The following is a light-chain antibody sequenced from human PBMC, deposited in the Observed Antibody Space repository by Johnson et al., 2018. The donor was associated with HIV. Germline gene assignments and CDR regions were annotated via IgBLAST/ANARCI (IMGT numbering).Light chain of an antibody. CDR2: RNN. CDR3: AAWDDSLNGPYV. CDR1: SSNIGNNY. Sequence: QSVLTQPPSVSAAPGQKVTISCSGSSSNIGNNYVSWYQQLPGTAPKLLIYRNNQRPSGVPDRFSGSKSGTSASLAISGLQAGDEADYYCAAWDDSLNGPYVFGTWTKVTVL. V-gene: IGLV1-47*01. J-gene: IGLJ1*01.